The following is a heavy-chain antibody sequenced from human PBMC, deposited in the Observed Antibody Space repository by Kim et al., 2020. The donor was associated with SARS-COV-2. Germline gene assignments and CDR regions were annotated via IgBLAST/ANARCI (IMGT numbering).Heavy chain of an antibody. CDR2: INPNNGAT. CDR1: GYTFTDYY. J-gene: IGHJ4*02. V-gene: IGHV1-2*02. Sequence: ASVKVSCKGSGYTFTDYYLHWVRQAPGQGLEWMGWINPNNGATDYAQKFQGRITMTRDTSISSVYMELSNLRSDDTAFYYCARDPAFGERYPRRYSDYWGQGTLVTVSS. CDR3: ARDPAFGERYPRRYSDY. D-gene: IGHD3-10*01.